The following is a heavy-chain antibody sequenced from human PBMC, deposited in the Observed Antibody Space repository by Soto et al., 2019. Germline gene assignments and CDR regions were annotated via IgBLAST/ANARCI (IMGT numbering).Heavy chain of an antibody. CDR2: INPSGGTT. Sequence: QMQLVQSGAEVKKPGASVKVSCKASGYTFTTYYIHWVRQAPGQGLEWMGIINPSGGTTSYAQAFQGRVTMTSDMSTSTVYMELSSLRSEDTAVYYCASSLQQRVLVYWGQGTLATVSS. CDR3: ASSLQQRVLVY. J-gene: IGHJ4*02. D-gene: IGHD6-13*01. CDR1: GYTFTTYY. V-gene: IGHV1-46*01.